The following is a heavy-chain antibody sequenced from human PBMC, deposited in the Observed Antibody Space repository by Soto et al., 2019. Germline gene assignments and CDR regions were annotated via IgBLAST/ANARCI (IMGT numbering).Heavy chain of an antibody. D-gene: IGHD3-22*01. CDR2: ISYDGSNK. CDR3: ARDWVSDSSGYRGLWY. Sequence: QVQLVESGGGVVQPGNSLRLSCVVSGFIFTNYAMHWVRQAPGKGLEWVAVISYDGSNKYFADSVKGRFTISRDNLKNTLYLQMNNLRVEDTAVYSCARDWVSDSSGYRGLWYWGQGALVTVSS. V-gene: IGHV3-30-3*01. J-gene: IGHJ4*02. CDR1: GFIFTNYA.